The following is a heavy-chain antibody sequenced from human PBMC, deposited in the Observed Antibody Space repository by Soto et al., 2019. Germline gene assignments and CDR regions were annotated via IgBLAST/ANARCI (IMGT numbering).Heavy chain of an antibody. CDR1: GFTFSSYA. CDR2: ISGSGGST. J-gene: IGHJ6*02. CDR3: AKDQGSSWYVPYYYYGMDV. D-gene: IGHD6-13*01. V-gene: IGHV3-23*01. Sequence: GGSLRLSCAASGFTFSSYAMSWVRQAPGKGLEWVSAISGSGGSTYYADSVKGRFTISRDNSKNTLYLQMNSLRAEDTAVYYCAKDQGSSWYVPYYYYGMDVWGQGTTVTVSS.